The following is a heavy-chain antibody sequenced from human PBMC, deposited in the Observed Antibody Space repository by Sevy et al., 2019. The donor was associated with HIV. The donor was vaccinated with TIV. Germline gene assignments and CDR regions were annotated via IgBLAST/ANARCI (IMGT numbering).Heavy chain of an antibody. CDR2: ISHDGSNK. CDR3: AKSSQGYFDGSDCVDN. CDR1: GFSFSTYA. D-gene: IGHD2-21*01. V-gene: IGHV3-30*18. J-gene: IGHJ4*02. Sequence: GGSLRLSCAASGFSFSTYAMHWVRQAPGKGLEWVALISHDGSNKYYSVSVRGRFTISRDNSTSTLYLQMNSLGAEDRALYFCAKSSQGYFDGSDCVDNWGQGTQVTVSS.